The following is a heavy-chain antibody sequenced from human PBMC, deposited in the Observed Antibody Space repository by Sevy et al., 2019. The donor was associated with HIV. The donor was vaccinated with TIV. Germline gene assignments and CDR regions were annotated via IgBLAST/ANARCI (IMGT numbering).Heavy chain of an antibody. D-gene: IGHD3-22*01. J-gene: IGHJ3*02. V-gene: IGHV1-69*06. CDR2: IIPIFGTA. CDR3: AWVVKYYDSSGYYAAFDI. Sequence: ASVKVSCKASGGTFSSYAISWVRQAPGQGLEWMGGIIPIFGTANYAQKFQGRVTITADKSTSTAYMELSSLRSEDTAVYYCAWVVKYYDSSGYYAAFDIWGQWTMVTVSS. CDR1: GGTFSSYA.